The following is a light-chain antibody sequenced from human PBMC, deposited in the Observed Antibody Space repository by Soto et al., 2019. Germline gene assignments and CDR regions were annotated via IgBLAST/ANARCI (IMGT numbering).Light chain of an antibody. CDR3: QETFSPPYS. V-gene: IGKV1-39*01. CDR2: AAS. J-gene: IGKJ2*01. Sequence: DIQMTQSPDSLSASVGDRVTITCRASQSIVSYLNWYQQKPGKAPNILVYAASSLQSGVPSRFSGSGSGTNFTLTISTLQPEDFATYYCQETFSPPYSIGQGTKLEI. CDR1: QSIVSY.